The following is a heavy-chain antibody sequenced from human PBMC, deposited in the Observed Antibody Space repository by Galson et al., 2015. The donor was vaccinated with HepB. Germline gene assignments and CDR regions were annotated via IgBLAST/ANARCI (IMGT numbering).Heavy chain of an antibody. V-gene: IGHV3-23*01. J-gene: IGHJ4*02. CDR1: GFTFSSYA. D-gene: IGHD6-19*01. CDR2: ISGSGGST. Sequence: SLRLSCAASGFTFSSYAMSWVRQAPGKGLEWVSGISGSGGSTYYADSVKGRFTISRDNSKNTLYLQMNSLRADDTAVYYCAKGKQEWLVPAFFDYWGQGTLVTVSS. CDR3: AKGKQEWLVPAFFDY.